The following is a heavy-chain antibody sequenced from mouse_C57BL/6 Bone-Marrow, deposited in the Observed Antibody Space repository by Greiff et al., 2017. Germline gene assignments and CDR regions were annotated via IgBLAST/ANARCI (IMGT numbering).Heavy chain of an antibody. V-gene: IGHV1-72*01. CDR2: IDPNSGGT. J-gene: IGHJ3*01. D-gene: IGHD2-1*01. Sequence: VQLQQPGAELVKPGASVKLSCKASGYTFTSYSMPWVKQRPERGLEWIGSIDPNSGGTKYNENVKSKATLTVDKTSSTPYMQVSSLTSEDSAVYYCARARVTDPSWFADWGKGTLVTVSA. CDR1: GYTFTSYS. CDR3: ARARVTDPSWFAD.